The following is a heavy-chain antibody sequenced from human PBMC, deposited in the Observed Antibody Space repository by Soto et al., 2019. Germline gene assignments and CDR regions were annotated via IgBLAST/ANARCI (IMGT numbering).Heavy chain of an antibody. CDR3: ARAPVGLDTISYFDY. V-gene: IGHV4-30-4*01. D-gene: IGHD3-3*01. J-gene: IGHJ4*02. CDR1: GDSVSSIGFY. Sequence: SETLSLTCTVSGDSVSSIGFYWAWLRRPPGKGLEWIGYIYNGGSTYYRPSLESRMPMSLDATRNHYSLRLTSVTAADTAVYFCARAPVGLDTISYFDYWGQGKLVTVSS. CDR2: IYNGGST.